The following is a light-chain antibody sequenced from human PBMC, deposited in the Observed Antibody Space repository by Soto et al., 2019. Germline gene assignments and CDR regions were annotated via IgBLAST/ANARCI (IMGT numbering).Light chain of an antibody. CDR2: DNN. J-gene: IGLJ2*01. V-gene: IGLV1-51*01. CDR3: GTWDSSLSDVL. Sequence: QSVLTQPPSVSAAPGQKVTISCSGSGSNIGNDYVSWYQQFPGTAPKLLIYDNNHRPSGIPDRFSGSKSGTSATLAITGLQTGDEADYYCGTWDSSLSDVLFGGGTKLTV. CDR1: GSNIGNDY.